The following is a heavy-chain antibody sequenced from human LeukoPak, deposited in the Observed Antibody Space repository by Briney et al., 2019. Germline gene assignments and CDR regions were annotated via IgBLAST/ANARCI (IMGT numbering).Heavy chain of an antibody. V-gene: IGHV1-2*02. D-gene: IGHD6-13*01. Sequence: GASVKVSCKASGYTFTSYAMHWVRQAPGQGLEWMGWINPTTGGTNYAQKFQGRVTMTRDTSISTAYMEMSSLISDDTAVYYCATVAVRSTSWYVNYWGQGTLVTISS. J-gene: IGHJ4*02. CDR3: ATVAVRSTSWYVNY. CDR1: GYTFTSYA. CDR2: INPTTGGT.